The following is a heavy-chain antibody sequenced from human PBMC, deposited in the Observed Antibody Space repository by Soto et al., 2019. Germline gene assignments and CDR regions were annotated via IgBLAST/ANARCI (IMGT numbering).Heavy chain of an antibody. CDR3: AMVDVYVTPSPQDV. J-gene: IGHJ6*02. D-gene: IGHD3-16*01. Sequence: QAQLVQSGAEVKNPGASVKVSCKASGYSFTRYGIGWARQAPGQGLEWMGWINAYNGNTNYAQNLQGRLTLTTDTSTTTAYMELRSLRSNDTAIYYCAMVDVYVTPSPQDVWGQGTTVTVS. CDR2: INAYNGNT. V-gene: IGHV1-18*01. CDR1: GYSFTRYG.